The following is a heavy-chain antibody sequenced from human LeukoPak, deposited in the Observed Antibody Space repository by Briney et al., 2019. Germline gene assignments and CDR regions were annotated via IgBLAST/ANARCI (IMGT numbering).Heavy chain of an antibody. CDR2: FSATDGSA. J-gene: IGHJ3*01. D-gene: IGHD6-13*01. CDR1: GFTFSSYA. V-gene: IGHV3-23*01. CDR3: ARAKIAAAGTGAFDV. Sequence: GGSLRLSCAASGFTFSSYAMTWVRQAPGKGLEWVSAFSATDGSAQYAESVEGRFTISRDNSKNTLFLQMDSLGAEDTAVYYCARAKIAAAGTGAFDVWGQGTLVTVSS.